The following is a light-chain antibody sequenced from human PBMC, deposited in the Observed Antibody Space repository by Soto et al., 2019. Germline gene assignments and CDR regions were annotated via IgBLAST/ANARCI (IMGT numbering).Light chain of an antibody. CDR1: QSVSSNY. CDR3: QQYGSSPRT. J-gene: IGKJ5*01. CDR2: GAS. Sequence: EIVLTQSPGTLSLSPGERATLSCRASQSVSSNYLAWYQQKPGQAPRLLIFGASIRATGIPDRFSGSGSGTDFTLTITRLEPEDFAVYYCQQYGSSPRTFGQGTRLEIK. V-gene: IGKV3-20*01.